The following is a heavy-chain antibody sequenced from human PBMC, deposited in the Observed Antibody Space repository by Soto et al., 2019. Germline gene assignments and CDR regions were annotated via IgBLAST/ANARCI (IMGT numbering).Heavy chain of an antibody. D-gene: IGHD3-16*01. CDR2: ISWDGGST. V-gene: IGHV3-43*01. J-gene: IGHJ6*02. Sequence: GGSLRLSCAASGFTFDDYTMHWVRQAPGKGLEWVSLISWDGGSTYYADSVKGRFTISRDNSKNSLYLQMNSLRTEDTALYYCAKGLGTYYYYGMDVWGQGTTVTVS. CDR3: AKGLGTYYYYGMDV. CDR1: GFTFDDYT.